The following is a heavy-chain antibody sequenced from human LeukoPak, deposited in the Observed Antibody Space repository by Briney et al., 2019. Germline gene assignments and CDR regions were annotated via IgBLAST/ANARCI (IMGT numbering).Heavy chain of an antibody. J-gene: IGHJ4*02. CDR2: FDPEDGET. Sequence: GASVKVSCKVSGYTLTELSMDWVRQAPGKGLEWMGGFDPEDGETIYAQKFQGRVTMTEDTSTDTAYMELSSLRSEDTAVYYCATYDILTGYLYYFDYWGQGTLVTVSS. D-gene: IGHD3-9*01. CDR1: GYTLTELS. CDR3: ATYDILTGYLYYFDY. V-gene: IGHV1-24*01.